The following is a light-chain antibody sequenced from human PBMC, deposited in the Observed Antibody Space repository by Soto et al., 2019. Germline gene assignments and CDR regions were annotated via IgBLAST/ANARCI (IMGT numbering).Light chain of an antibody. CDR2: YDS. J-gene: IGLJ1*01. CDR3: QVWDITTAHYV. V-gene: IGLV3-21*04. Sequence: SYELTQPPSVSVAPEKTARLTCGGDNIGSKRVHWYRQKPGQAPVLVIYYDSDRPSGIPERFSGSNSGNTATLTINRVEAGDDADYYCQVWDITTAHYVFGTGTKLTVL. CDR1: NIGSKR.